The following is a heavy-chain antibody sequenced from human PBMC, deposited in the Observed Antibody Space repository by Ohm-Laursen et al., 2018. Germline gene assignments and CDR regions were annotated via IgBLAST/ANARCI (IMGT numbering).Heavy chain of an antibody. J-gene: IGHJ3*02. CDR2: IIPIVGTP. CDR3: AGVGRDAFDI. V-gene: IGHV1-69*11. CDR1: GYTFTSYD. Sequence: SSVKVSCKASGYTFTSYDINWVRQAPGQGLEWMGRIIPIVGTPNYAQKFQGRVTITADESTSTAYMELSSLRSEDTAVYYCAGVGRDAFDIWGQGTMVTVSS. D-gene: IGHD3-10*01.